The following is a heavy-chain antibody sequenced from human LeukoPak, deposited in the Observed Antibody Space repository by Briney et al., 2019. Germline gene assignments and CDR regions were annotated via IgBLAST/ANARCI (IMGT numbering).Heavy chain of an antibody. V-gene: IGHV3-15*01. J-gene: IGHJ4*02. Sequence: GGSLRLSCAASGFTFSNAWMSWVRQAPGKGLEWVGRIKSKTEGGTTDYAAPVKGRFTISRDDSKNTLYLQMNSLKTEDTAVYYCTTYLRDSSGYYYYDYWGQGTLVTVSS. CDR3: TTYLRDSSGYYYYDY. CDR1: GFTFSNAW. CDR2: IKSKTEGGTT. D-gene: IGHD3-22*01.